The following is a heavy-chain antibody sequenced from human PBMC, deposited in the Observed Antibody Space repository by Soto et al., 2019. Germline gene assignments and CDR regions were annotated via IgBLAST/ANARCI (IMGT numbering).Heavy chain of an antibody. Sequence: LRLSCAASGFTFSIYAMSWVRQAPGKGLEWVSSISGGGGSTYYADSVKGRFTISRDNSKNTLYLQMNSLRVEDPAIYLCAKDVDTAVVLNIIGHWGQGTLVTVSS. V-gene: IGHV3-23*01. D-gene: IGHD5-18*01. CDR1: GFTFSIYA. CDR3: AKDVDTAVVLNIIGH. CDR2: ISGGGGST. J-gene: IGHJ1*01.